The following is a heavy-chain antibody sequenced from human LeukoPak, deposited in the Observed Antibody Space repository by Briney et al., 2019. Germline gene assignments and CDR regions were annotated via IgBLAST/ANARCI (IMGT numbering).Heavy chain of an antibody. Sequence: SETLSLTCAVYGGSFSGYYWSWIRQPPGKGLEWIGEINHSGSTNYNPSLKSRVTISVDTSKNQFSLKLSSVTAADTAVYYCARGRVDIVVVVAAPRDYYYGMDVWGKGTTVTVSS. CDR1: GGSFSGYY. CDR2: INHSGST. CDR3: ARGRVDIVVVVAAPRDYYYGMDV. J-gene: IGHJ6*04. V-gene: IGHV4-34*01. D-gene: IGHD2-15*01.